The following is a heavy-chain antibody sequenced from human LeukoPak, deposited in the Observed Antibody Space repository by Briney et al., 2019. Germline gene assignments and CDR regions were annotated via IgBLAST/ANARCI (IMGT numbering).Heavy chain of an antibody. CDR3: ARRRYCSGGRGLRCPFDY. D-gene: IGHD2-15*01. CDR1: GYSFTSYW. J-gene: IGHJ4*02. Sequence: GESLKISCKGSGYSFTSYWIGWVRQMAGKGLEWMGIIYPGDSDTRYSPSFQGQVTISADKSISTAYLQWSSLKASDTAMYYCARRRYCSGGRGLRCPFDYWGQGTLVTVSS. V-gene: IGHV5-51*01. CDR2: IYPGDSDT.